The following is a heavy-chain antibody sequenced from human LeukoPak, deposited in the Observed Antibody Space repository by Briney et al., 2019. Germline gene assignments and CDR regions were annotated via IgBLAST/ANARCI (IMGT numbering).Heavy chain of an antibody. V-gene: IGHV1-24*01. CDR2: FDPEDGET. D-gene: IGHD6-19*01. CDR1: GYTLTELS. J-gene: IGHJ3*02. CDR3: ATELYSSGWYEMGAFDI. Sequence: ASVKVSCKVSGYTLTELSMHWVRQAPGKGLEWMGGFDPEDGETIYAQKFQGRVTMTEDTSTDTAYMELSGLRSEDTAVYYCATELYSSGWYEMGAFDIWGQGTMVTVSS.